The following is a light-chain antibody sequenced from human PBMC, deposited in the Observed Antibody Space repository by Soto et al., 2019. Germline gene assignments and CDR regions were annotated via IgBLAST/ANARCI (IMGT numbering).Light chain of an antibody. CDR1: SSNIGSNT. CDR3: AAWDDSLNGLV. CDR2: NNN. J-gene: IGLJ1*01. Sequence: QSVLTQPPSASGTPGQRVTISCSGSSSNIGSNTVNWYQQLPGTAPKLLIYNNNQRPSGVPDRFSGSKSGTSASLAISGLQSEYEGDYYCAAWDDSLNGLVFGTGTKVTVL. V-gene: IGLV1-44*01.